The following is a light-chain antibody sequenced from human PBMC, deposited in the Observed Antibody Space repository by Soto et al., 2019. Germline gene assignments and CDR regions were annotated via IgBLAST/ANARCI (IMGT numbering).Light chain of an antibody. CDR1: SGSVSTSFY. CDR3: VLYMGSGIWV. Sequence: QAVVTQEPSFSVSPGGTVTLTCGLSSGSVSTSFYPSWYQQTPGQAPRTLIYTTYTRSSGVTDRFSGSILGNKAALTITGAQADDESDYYCVLYMGSGIWVFGGGTKLTVL. CDR2: TTY. J-gene: IGLJ3*02. V-gene: IGLV8-61*01.